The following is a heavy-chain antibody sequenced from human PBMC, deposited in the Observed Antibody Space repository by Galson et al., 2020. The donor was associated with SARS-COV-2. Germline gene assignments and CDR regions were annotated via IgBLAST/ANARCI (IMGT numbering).Heavy chain of an antibody. Sequence: SETLSLTCTVSGGSISSYYWRWIRQPPGKGLEWIGYIYYSGSTNYNPSLKSRVTISVDTSKNQFSLKLSSVTAADTAVYYCASINCSGGSCYWFDPWGQGTLVTVSS. J-gene: IGHJ5*02. CDR2: IYYSGST. V-gene: IGHV4-59*08. CDR3: ASINCSGGSCYWFDP. CDR1: GGSISSYY. D-gene: IGHD2-15*01.